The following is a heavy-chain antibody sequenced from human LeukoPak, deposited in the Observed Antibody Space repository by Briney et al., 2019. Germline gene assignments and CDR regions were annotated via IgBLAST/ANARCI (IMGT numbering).Heavy chain of an antibody. V-gene: IGHV3-74*01. D-gene: IGHD3-16*01. CDR2: IKTDGRTT. CDR1: EMTFSNHW. J-gene: IGHJ4*02. Sequence: GGSLRLSCAASEMTFSNHWMHWVRQVPGKGLVWVSLIKTDGRTTIYADSVKGRFTISRDNGKSTLYLQMNSLRAEDTAIYYCTTGPSYGYEWWGQGTVVTVSS. CDR3: TTGPSYGYEW.